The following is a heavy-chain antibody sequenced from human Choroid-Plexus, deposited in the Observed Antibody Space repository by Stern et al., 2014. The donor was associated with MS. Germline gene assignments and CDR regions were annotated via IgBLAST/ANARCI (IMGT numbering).Heavy chain of an antibody. CDR2: VSYDVSNK. J-gene: IGHJ5*02. CDR1: GFTFGSCA. CDR3: AKDRQYLTYFFDH. Sequence: VQLVASGGGVAQPGRPLRLSCVASGFTFGSCAMHWVRQAPGKGLERVADVSYDVSNKYYADSVKGRFTISRDNSQNTLYMQMSSLRPEDTAVYYCAKDRQYLTYFFDHWGQGSLVTVSS. D-gene: IGHD2/OR15-2a*01. V-gene: IGHV3-30*18.